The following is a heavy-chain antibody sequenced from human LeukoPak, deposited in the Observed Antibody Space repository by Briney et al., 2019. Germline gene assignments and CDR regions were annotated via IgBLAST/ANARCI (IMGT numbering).Heavy chain of an antibody. D-gene: IGHD5-24*01. J-gene: IGHJ4*02. CDR2: IYYSGST. Sequence: SETLSLTCTVSGGSISSYYWSWIRQPPGKGLEWIGYIYYSGSTNYNPSLKSRVTISVDTSKNQFSLKLSSVTAADTAVYYCARIMGDGYNYSPAYWGQGTLVTVSS. V-gene: IGHV4-59*12. CDR3: ARIMGDGYNYSPAY. CDR1: GGSISSYY.